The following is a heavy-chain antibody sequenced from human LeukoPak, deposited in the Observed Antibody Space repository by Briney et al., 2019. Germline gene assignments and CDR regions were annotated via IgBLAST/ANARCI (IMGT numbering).Heavy chain of an antibody. J-gene: IGHJ5*02. CDR1: GGTFSSYA. CDR2: IIPIFGTA. Sequence: SVKVSCKASGGTFSSYAISWVRQAPGQGLEWMGGIIPIFGTANYAQKFQGRVTITADESTSTAYMELSSLRSEDTAVYYCARGTRALLGWFDPWGQGTLLTVSS. CDR3: ARGTRALLGWFDP. V-gene: IGHV1-69*13. D-gene: IGHD2/OR15-2a*01.